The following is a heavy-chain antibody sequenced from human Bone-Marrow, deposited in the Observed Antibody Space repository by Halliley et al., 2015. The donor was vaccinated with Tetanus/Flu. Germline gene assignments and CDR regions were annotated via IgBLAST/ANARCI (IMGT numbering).Heavy chain of an antibody. V-gene: IGHV3-30*18. CDR2: ISYDGSQK. J-gene: IGHJ4*02. D-gene: IGHD1-26*01. CDR1: GFTFSGYG. Sequence: SLRLSCVASGFTFSGYGMHWVRQAPDKGPEWVAYISYDGSQKYYEDSVKGRFSISRDNSKNTLYLQMNSLKTDDTVVYFCANVAGSYGFWGQGTLVTVSS. CDR3: ANVAGSYGF.